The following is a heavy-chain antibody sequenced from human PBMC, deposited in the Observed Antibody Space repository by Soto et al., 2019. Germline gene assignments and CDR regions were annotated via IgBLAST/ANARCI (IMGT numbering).Heavy chain of an antibody. J-gene: IGHJ3*02. V-gene: IGHV3-30-3*01. Sequence: QVQLVESGGGVVQPGRSLRLSCAASGFAFSRHAMHWVRQAPGKGLEWVAVISFDGINKYYTDSVKGRFTLSRDNSKNTLYLQMNSLRAEDTAVYYCARDHTFRWPGPLDIWGQGTMVTVSS. CDR3: ARDHTFRWPGPLDI. D-gene: IGHD2-15*01. CDR1: GFAFSRHA. CDR2: ISFDGINK.